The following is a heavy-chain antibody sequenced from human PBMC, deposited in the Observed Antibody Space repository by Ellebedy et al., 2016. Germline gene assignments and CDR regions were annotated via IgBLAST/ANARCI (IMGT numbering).Heavy chain of an antibody. CDR1: GGSISSSSYY. D-gene: IGHD5-12*01. Sequence: SETLSLXCTVSGGSISSSSYYWGWIRQPPGKGLEWIGSIYYSGSTYYNPSLKSRVTISVDTSKNQFSLRLSSVTAADTAVYYCARDSGFRVGSGMDVWGHGTTVTVSS. CDR2: IYYSGST. V-gene: IGHV4-39*01. CDR3: ARDSGFRVGSGMDV. J-gene: IGHJ6*01.